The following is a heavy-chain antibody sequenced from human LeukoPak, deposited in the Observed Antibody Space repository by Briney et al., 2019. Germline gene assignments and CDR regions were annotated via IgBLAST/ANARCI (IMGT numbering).Heavy chain of an antibody. CDR3: ARDGGYCTNGVCYTDAPFDY. V-gene: IGHV4-38-2*02. CDR1: GHSIINSYY. D-gene: IGHD2-8*01. J-gene: IGHJ4*02. CDR2: IYHTGAT. Sequence: PSESLSLTCTVSGHSIINSYYWGWIRQPPGKGLEWIGSIYHTGATYYNPSLKSRVTISVDTSKNQFSLKLSSVTAADTAVYYCARDGGYCTNGVCYTDAPFDYWGQGTLVTVSS.